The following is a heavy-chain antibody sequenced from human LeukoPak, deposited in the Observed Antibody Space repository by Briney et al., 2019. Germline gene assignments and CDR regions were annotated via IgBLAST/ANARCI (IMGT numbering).Heavy chain of an antibody. V-gene: IGHV2-5*01. D-gene: IGHD6-6*01. Sequence: SGPTLVKPTQTLTLTCTFSGFSLGTSGVGVGWIRQPPGKALEWLALVYWNDDKRYSPSLKSRLTITKDTSKNQVVLTMTNMDPVDTATYYCAHPGSSYGFDYWGQGTLVTVSS. CDR2: VYWNDDK. J-gene: IGHJ4*02. CDR1: GFSLGTSGVG. CDR3: AHPGSSYGFDY.